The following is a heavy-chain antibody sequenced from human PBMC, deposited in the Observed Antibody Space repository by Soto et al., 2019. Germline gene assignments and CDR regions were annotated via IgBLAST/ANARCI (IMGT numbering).Heavy chain of an antibody. CDR3: ASGGGRDAFDI. J-gene: IGHJ3*02. CDR1: GFTFSSYS. CDR2: ISSSSNTI. V-gene: IGHV3-48*01. D-gene: IGHD3-16*01. Sequence: EVQVVESGGGLVQPGGSLRLSCAVSGFTFSSYSMNWVRQAPGQGLEWVSYISSSSNTIYYADSVKGRFTISRDNAKNSLYLQMHSLRAEDTAIYYWASGGGRDAFDIWGQGTMVTVSS.